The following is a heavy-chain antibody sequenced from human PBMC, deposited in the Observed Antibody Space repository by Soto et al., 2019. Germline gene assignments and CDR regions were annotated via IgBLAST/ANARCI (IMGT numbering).Heavy chain of an antibody. J-gene: IGHJ6*02. CDR2: IDPSDSYT. CDR1: GYSFTSYW. Sequence: GGSLKISCKGSGYSFTSYWISWVRQMPGKGLEWMGRIDPSDSYTNYSPSFQGHVTISADKSISTAYLQWSSLKASDTAMYYCATWSFPYYGMDVWGQGTKVTVSS. CDR3: ATWSFPYYGMDV. V-gene: IGHV5-10-1*01. D-gene: IGHD2-15*01.